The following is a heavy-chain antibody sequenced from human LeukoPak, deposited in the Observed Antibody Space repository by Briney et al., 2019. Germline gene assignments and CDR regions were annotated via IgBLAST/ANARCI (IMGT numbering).Heavy chain of an antibody. J-gene: IGHJ3*02. CDR3: ARPGYRIGVGCYSGAFDI. D-gene: IGHD2-15*01. Sequence: GGSLRLSCAASGFTFTTYTMHWVRQAPGKGLEWVALISHDGSNKFYADSVKGRFTISRDNSKNTLYLQMNSLRAEDTAVYYCARPGYRIGVGCYSGAFDIWGQGTMVTVSS. V-gene: IGHV3-30*04. CDR2: ISHDGSNK. CDR1: GFTFTTYT.